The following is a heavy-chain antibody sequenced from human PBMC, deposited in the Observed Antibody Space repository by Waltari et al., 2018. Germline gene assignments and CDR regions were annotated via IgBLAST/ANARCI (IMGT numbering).Heavy chain of an antibody. CDR3: ARGSKFGDYGDLDY. Sequence: VQLVQSGAEVKKPGSSVTVSCKTSADVFENYAISWVRQAPGKGLEWMGGIIPMFNNPNYAQRFEGTVTITADESTSTGYMELTGLTSEDTAIYYCARGSKFGDYGDLDYWGQGTLVTVS. V-gene: IGHV1-69*01. CDR1: ADVFENYA. J-gene: IGHJ4*02. CDR2: IIPMFNNP. D-gene: IGHD4-17*01.